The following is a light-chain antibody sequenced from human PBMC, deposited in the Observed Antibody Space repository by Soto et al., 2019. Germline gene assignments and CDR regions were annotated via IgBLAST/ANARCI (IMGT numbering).Light chain of an antibody. CDR3: QQRSTWPLIT. V-gene: IGKV3-11*01. J-gene: IGKJ5*01. CDR2: DAS. CDR1: QSVSTY. Sequence: EIVLTQSPASLSLSPGERATLSCRASQSVSTYLAWYQQKPGLAPRLLIYDASNRATGIPARFSGSGSGTDFTLTISSLEPEDSAVYYCQQRSTWPLITFGQGTRLEIK.